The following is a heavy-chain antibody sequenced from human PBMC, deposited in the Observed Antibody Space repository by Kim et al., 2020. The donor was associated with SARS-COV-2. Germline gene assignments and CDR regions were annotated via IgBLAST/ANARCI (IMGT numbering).Heavy chain of an antibody. CDR2: INHSGST. D-gene: IGHD2-2*01. CDR3: ARVGVVVPAAMDYYYYYGMDV. CDR1: GGSFSGYY. V-gene: IGHV4-34*01. J-gene: IGHJ6*02. Sequence: SETLSLTCAVYGGSFSGYYWIWIRQPPGKGLEWIGEINHSGSTNYNPSLKSRVTISVDTSKNQFSLKLSSVTAADTAVYYCARVGVVVPAAMDYYYYYGMDVWGQGTTVTVSS.